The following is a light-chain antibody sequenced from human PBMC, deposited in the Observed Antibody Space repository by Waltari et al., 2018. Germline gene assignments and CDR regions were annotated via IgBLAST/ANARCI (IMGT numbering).Light chain of an antibody. CDR3: QQYYSTPYT. J-gene: IGKJ2*01. V-gene: IGKV4-1*01. CDR1: QSVLYSSNNQNY. CDR2: WAS. Sequence: DIVMTQSPDSLAVSLGERATTNCKSSQSVLYSSNNQNYLAWFQQKPGQPPHLLIYWASTRESGVPDRFSGSGSGTDFTLTISSLQAEDVAVYYCQQYYSTPYTFGQGTKLEIK.